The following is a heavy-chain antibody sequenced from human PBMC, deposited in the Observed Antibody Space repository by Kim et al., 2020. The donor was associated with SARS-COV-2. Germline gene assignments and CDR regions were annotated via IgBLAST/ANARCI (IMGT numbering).Heavy chain of an antibody. CDR1: GYTFTYYD. CDR3: ARRGFVRGLVEGFRY. CDR2: NNPYNGNT. V-gene: IGHV1-18*01. Sequence: ASVKVSCKASGYTFTYYDINWVRQAPGHGLEWMGWNNPYNGNTNYPQKLQGRVTMTTDTSTSTAYMELSSLTSDDTAVYFCARRGFVRGLVEGFRYWGQG. J-gene: IGHJ4*02. D-gene: IGHD3-10*02.